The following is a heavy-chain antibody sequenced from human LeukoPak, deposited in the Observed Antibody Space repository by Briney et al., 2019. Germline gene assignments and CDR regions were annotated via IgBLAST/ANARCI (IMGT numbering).Heavy chain of an antibody. CDR3: ARANTIFGVVIRPHDAFDI. Sequence: SETLSLTCTVSGGSISSYYWSWIRQPPGKGLEWIGYIYYTGSTNYNPSLKSRVTISVDTSKNQFSLKLSSVTAADTAVYYCARANTIFGVVIRPHDAFDIWGQGTMVTVSS. D-gene: IGHD3-3*01. CDR2: IYYTGST. V-gene: IGHV4-59*01. J-gene: IGHJ3*02. CDR1: GGSISSYY.